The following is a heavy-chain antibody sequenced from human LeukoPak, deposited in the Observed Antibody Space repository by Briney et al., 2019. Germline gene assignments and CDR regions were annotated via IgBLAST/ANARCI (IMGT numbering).Heavy chain of an antibody. D-gene: IGHD2-2*03. Sequence: SETLSLTCTVSGGSISSSIYYWGWIRQPPGKGLEWIGSIYYSGSTYYNPSLKSRVTISVDTSKNQVSLKLSSVTAAHTAVYYCARHGYCSSTSCYGGWFDPWGQGTLVTVSS. J-gene: IGHJ5*02. V-gene: IGHV4-39*01. CDR1: GGSISSSIYY. CDR3: ARHGYCSSTSCYGGWFDP. CDR2: IYYSGST.